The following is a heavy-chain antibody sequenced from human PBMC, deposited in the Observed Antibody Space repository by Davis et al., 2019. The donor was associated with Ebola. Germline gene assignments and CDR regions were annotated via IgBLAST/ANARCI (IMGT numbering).Heavy chain of an antibody. CDR3: ARGKYDFWSGYQFDY. CDR1: GGSVSSGSYY. CDR2: IYYSGST. Sequence: MPGGSLRLSCTVSGGSVSSGSYYWNWIRQPPGKGLEWIGYIYYSGSTNYDPSLKSRVTISVDTSKNQFSLKLSSVTAADTAVYYCARGKYDFWSGYQFDYWGQGTLVTVSS. V-gene: IGHV4-61*01. J-gene: IGHJ4*02. D-gene: IGHD3-3*01.